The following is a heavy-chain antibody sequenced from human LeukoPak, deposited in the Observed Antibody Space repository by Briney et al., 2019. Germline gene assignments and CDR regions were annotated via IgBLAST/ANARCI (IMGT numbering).Heavy chain of an antibody. Sequence: PSETLSLTCAVSGDSISSFYWSWIRHPPGKGLEWIGYIHYSGTSNYSPSLKSRVTIALETSQNQFSLQLPSVTAADTAVYYCASSLRGRIAMAGPIVPYYFDCWGQGALVTVSS. V-gene: IGHV4-59*01. CDR2: IHYSGTS. D-gene: IGHD6-19*01. CDR3: ASSLRGRIAMAGPIVPYYFDC. J-gene: IGHJ4*02. CDR1: GDSISSFY.